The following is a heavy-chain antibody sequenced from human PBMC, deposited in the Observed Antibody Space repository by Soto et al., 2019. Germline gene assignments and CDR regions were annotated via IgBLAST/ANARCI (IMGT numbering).Heavy chain of an antibody. D-gene: IGHD6-13*01. V-gene: IGHV1-69*01. Sequence: QVQLVQSGAEVKKPGSSVKVSCKASGGTFSSYAISWVRQAPGQGLEWMGGIIPIFGTANYAQKFQGRVTITADESTSTAYMELSSPRPEDTVVYYCARGRSSSWYLDYYYYGMDVWVHGTTVTVSS. CDR3: ARGRSSSWYLDYYYYGMDV. CDR1: GGTFSSYA. J-gene: IGHJ6*02. CDR2: IIPIFGTA.